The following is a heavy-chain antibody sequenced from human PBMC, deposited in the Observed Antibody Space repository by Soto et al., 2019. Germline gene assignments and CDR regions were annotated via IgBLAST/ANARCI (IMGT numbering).Heavy chain of an antibody. CDR3: ARAAKIVATITDQIAY. D-gene: IGHD5-12*01. V-gene: IGHV1-69*01. CDR2: IIPIFGTT. Sequence: QVQLVQSGAEVKKPGSSVKVSCKASGGTFSSYAISWVRQAPGQGLEWMGGIIPIFGTTNYAQKFQGRVTNIADESTSTAYMELSSLRSEDTAVYYCARAAKIVATITDQIAYWGQGTLVTVSS. J-gene: IGHJ4*02. CDR1: GGTFSSYA.